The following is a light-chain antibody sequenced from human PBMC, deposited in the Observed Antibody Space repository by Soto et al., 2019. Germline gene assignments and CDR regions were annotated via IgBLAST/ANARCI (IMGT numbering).Light chain of an antibody. Sequence: IVMTHSPGALSFSQSQRFTLSFSASQSLSSSYLAWHQQKPGQAPRLLIHDASTRATGVPARFSGSGSGTDFTLTISRLEPEDFAVYYCQPYGSSITFGQGTRLEIK. CDR2: DAS. J-gene: IGKJ5*01. CDR1: QSLSSSY. V-gene: IGKV3-20*01. CDR3: QPYGSSIT.